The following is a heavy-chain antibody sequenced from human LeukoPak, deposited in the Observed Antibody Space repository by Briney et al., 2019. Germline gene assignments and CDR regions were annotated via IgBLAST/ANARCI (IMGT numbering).Heavy chain of an antibody. CDR2: MNPNSGNT. Sequence: ASVKVSCKASGYTFTSYDINWVRQATGQGLEWMGWMNPNSGNTGYAKKFQGRVTMTRNTSISTAYMELSSLRSEDTAVYYCARDNKGGWLTATDYWGQGTLVTVSS. J-gene: IGHJ4*02. D-gene: IGHD6-19*01. CDR3: ARDNKGGWLTATDY. V-gene: IGHV1-8*01. CDR1: GYTFTSYD.